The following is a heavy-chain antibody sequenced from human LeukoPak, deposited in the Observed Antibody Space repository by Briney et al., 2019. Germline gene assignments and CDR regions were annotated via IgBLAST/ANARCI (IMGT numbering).Heavy chain of an antibody. CDR2: IYYSGST. J-gene: IGHJ4*02. Sequence: SETLSLTCTVSGGSLSSSSYYWGWIRQPPGKGLEWIGSIYYSGSTYYNPSLKSRVTISVDTSKNQFSLKLSSVTAADTAVYYCARLRGGTVDYWGQGTLVTVSS. CDR3: ARLRGGTVDY. CDR1: GGSLSSSSYY. V-gene: IGHV4-39*07. D-gene: IGHD3-16*01.